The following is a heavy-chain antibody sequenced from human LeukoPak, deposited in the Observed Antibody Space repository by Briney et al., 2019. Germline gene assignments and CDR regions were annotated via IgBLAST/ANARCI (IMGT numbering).Heavy chain of an antibody. J-gene: IGHJ6*03. V-gene: IGHV3-21*01. Sequence: PGGSLRLSCAASGFTFSSYSMNWVRQAPGKGLEWVSSINSDSSHIYYTDSMKGRFTISRDNAKNSLYLEMNSLRAEDTAVYYCARGQEYCSSSSCSLNYMDVWGTGTTVTVSS. CDR3: ARGQEYCSSSSCSLNYMDV. D-gene: IGHD2-2*01. CDR1: GFTFSSYS. CDR2: INSDSSHI.